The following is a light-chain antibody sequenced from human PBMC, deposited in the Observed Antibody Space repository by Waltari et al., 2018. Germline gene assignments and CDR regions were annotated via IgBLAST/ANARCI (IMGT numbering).Light chain of an antibody. CDR2: DVN. CDR3: SSQSTNNGVI. J-gene: IGLJ2*01. CDR1: SSDVGGDDS. Sequence: QSALTQPASVSGSPGQSITISCTGSSSDVGGDDSVSWYEDHPRQSPEVIIYDVNKRPSVVSDRFSGSTSGNTASLTISGLQAEDEATFYCSSQSTNNGVIFGGGTKVTVL. V-gene: IGLV2-14*03.